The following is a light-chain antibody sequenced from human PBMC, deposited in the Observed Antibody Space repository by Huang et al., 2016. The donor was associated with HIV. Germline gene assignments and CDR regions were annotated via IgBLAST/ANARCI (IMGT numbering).Light chain of an antibody. V-gene: IGKV3-15*01. CDR3: HHYNNWPPRGT. CDR2: GAS. Sequence: EVVMTQSPATLSVSLGERATLSCRASQSVSNNIAWYQQKPGQAPRPLMFGASTSATGVPARFSGSETGTEFTLTVSSLQSEDFGIYYCHHYNNWPPRGTFGQGTKVEIK. CDR1: QSVSNN. J-gene: IGKJ1*01.